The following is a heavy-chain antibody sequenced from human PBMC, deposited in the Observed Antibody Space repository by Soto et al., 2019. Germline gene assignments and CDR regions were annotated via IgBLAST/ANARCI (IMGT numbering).Heavy chain of an antibody. J-gene: IGHJ6*02. CDR2: ISSGGEYL. CDR3: ATDGAAGAVMGV. D-gene: IGHD6-13*01. CDR1: GLTFSTYG. Sequence: EVQLVESGGGLVKPGGSLRLSCAASGLTFSTYGMNWVRQAPGKGLEWVSSISSGGEYLDYADSVKGRLTISRDNAQNSLYLQLDSLRVEDTAVYYGATDGAAGAVMGVWGQGKTVNVSS. V-gene: IGHV3-21*01.